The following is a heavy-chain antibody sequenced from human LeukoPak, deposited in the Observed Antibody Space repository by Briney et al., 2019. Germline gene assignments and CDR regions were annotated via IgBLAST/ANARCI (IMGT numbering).Heavy chain of an antibody. D-gene: IGHD4-23*01. CDR3: ARNDYGGLQGSFDI. CDR1: GFSFISYW. CDR2: IKQDGSEK. V-gene: IGHV3-7*01. J-gene: IGHJ3*02. Sequence: GGSLRLSCAASGFSFISYWMSWVRQAPGTGLEWVANIKQDGSEKYYVDSVKGRFSISRDNAKKSLYLQMNSLRAEDTAVYYCARNDYGGLQGSFDIWGQGTMVTVSS.